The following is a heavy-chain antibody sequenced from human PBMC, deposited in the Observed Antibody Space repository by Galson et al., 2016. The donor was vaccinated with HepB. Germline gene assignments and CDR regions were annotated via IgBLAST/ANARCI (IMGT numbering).Heavy chain of an antibody. Sequence: SETLSLTCAVSSGSMSSSNWWSWVRQPPGKGLEWIGEIYHSGSTNYNPSLKSRVTMSVDKSKNHVSLNLVSVTAADTAMYYCASYLVQSWAGSDAFDTWGLGNMVTGSS. CDR1: SGSMSSSNW. V-gene: IGHV4-4*02. D-gene: IGHD6-13*01. CDR3: ASYLVQSWAGSDAFDT. CDR2: IYHSGST. J-gene: IGHJ3*02.